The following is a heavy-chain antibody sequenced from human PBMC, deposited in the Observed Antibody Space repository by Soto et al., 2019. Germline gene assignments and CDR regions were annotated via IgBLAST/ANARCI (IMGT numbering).Heavy chain of an antibody. Sequence: EMRLVQSGGGLIQPGGSLRLSCAASGFTLSPNYMSWVRQAPGQGLEWVSIIYIGDITYYADSVKGRFTISRDNSKNMLYLQMNSLRADDTAVYYCAIVVAMVRGPPGGMDVWGQGTTVTVAS. CDR3: AIVVAMVRGPPGGMDV. V-gene: IGHV3-53*01. CDR1: GFTLSPNY. J-gene: IGHJ6*02. CDR2: IYIGDIT. D-gene: IGHD3-10*01.